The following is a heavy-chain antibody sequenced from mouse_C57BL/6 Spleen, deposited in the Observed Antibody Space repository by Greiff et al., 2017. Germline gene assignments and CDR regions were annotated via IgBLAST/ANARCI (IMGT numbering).Heavy chain of an antibody. Sequence: EVMLVESGGGLVKPGGSLKLSCAASGFTFSDYGMHWVRQAPEKGLEWVAYISSGSSTIYYADTVKGRFTISRDNAKNTLFLQVTSLRSEDTAMYYCARTRYYWYFDVWGTGTTVTVSS. D-gene: IGHD1-1*01. CDR3: ARTRYYWYFDV. CDR2: ISSGSSTI. V-gene: IGHV5-17*01. J-gene: IGHJ1*03. CDR1: GFTFSDYG.